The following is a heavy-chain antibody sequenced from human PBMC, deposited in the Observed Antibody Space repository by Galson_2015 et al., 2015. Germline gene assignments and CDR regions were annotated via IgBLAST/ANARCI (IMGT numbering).Heavy chain of an antibody. CDR2: LSHTGSSI. CDR3: AKDRRAVVMSAIDY. D-gene: IGHD2-21*02. CDR1: GFTFSSSA. J-gene: IGHJ4*02. Sequence: ALRLCGAASGFTFSSSAMNWVRQAPGKGLEWVSALSHTGSSIYYADSVKGRFTISRDNSKNTLYLHLNSLRADDTAVYYCAKDRRAVVMSAIDYWGQGTQVTVSS. V-gene: IGHV3-23*01.